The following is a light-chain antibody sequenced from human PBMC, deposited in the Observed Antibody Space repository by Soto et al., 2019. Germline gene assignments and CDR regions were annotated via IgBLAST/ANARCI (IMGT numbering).Light chain of an antibody. Sequence: DIQMTQSPSTLSASVGDRVTITCRASQSISSWLAWYQQKPGKAPKLLIYDASSLESGAPSRFGGSGSGTEFTLTISSLQPDDLATYYCQQYNSYWTFGQGTKVDIK. CDR2: DAS. J-gene: IGKJ1*01. V-gene: IGKV1-5*01. CDR1: QSISSW. CDR3: QQYNSYWT.